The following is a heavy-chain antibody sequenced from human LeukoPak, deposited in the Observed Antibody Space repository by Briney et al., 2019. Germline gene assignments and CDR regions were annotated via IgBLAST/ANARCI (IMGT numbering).Heavy chain of an antibody. CDR1: GYTFTNYG. J-gene: IGHJ5*02. D-gene: IGHD6-13*01. CDR2: ISAYNGNT. CDR3: ARESPRHSSSWPDGFDP. V-gene: IGHV1-18*01. Sequence: ASVKVSCKTSGYTFTNYGVSWVRQAPGQGLEWMGWISAYNGNTNYAQKLQGRVTMTTDTSTSTAYMELRSLRSDDTAVYYCARESPRHSSSWPDGFDPWGQGTLVTVSS.